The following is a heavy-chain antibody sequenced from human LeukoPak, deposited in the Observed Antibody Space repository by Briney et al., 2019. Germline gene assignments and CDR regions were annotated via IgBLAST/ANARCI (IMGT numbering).Heavy chain of an antibody. CDR2: IYYSGST. CDR1: GGSISSSSFY. J-gene: IGHJ4*02. D-gene: IGHD2-2*03. CDR3: ARQGAGRWFGYCSSTSCYSFDY. Sequence: SETLSLTCTVSGGSISSSSFYWGWIRQPPGKGLEWIGSIYYSGSTYYNSSLKSRVTISVDTSKNQFSLKLSSVTAADTAVYYCARQGAGRWFGYCSSTSCYSFDYWGQGTLVTVSS. V-gene: IGHV4-39*01.